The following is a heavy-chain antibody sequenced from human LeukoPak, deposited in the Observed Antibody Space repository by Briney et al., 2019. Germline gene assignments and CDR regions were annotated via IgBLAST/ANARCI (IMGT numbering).Heavy chain of an antibody. CDR3: ARNPKYYDILTGYYNFDP. CDR2: IYYSGST. V-gene: IGHV4-59*01. CDR1: GGSISSYY. Sequence: NSSETLSLTCTVSGGSISSYYWSWIRQPPGKRLEWIGYIYYSGSTNYNPSLKSRVTISVDTSKNQFSLKRSSVTAADTAVYYCARNPKYYDILTGYYNFDPWGQGTLVTVSS. D-gene: IGHD3-9*01. J-gene: IGHJ5*02.